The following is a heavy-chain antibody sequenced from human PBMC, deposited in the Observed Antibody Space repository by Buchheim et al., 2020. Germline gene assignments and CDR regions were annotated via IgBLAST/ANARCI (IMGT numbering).Heavy chain of an antibody. CDR2: INSDGSST. CDR3: ARVPPYYYDSSGYLDY. J-gene: IGHJ4*02. Sequence: EVQLVESGGGLVQPGGSLRLSCAASGFTFSSYWMHWVRQAPGKGLVWVSRINSDGSSTSYADSVKGRFPISRDNAQNTLYLQMNSLSAEDTAVYYCARVPPYYYDSSGYLDYWGQGTL. V-gene: IGHV3-74*01. CDR1: GFTFSSYW. D-gene: IGHD3-22*01.